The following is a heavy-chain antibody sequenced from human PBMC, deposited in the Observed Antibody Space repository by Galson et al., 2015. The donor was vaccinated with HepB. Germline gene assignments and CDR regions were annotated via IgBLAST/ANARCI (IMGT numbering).Heavy chain of an antibody. Sequence: SLRLSCAVSGFTFSNYAMSWVRQSPGRGLEWVSTISASGDSTYYADSVKGQFTISRDNSKNTLFLQMNSLSAEDTALYYCARKGPPRDAFDVWGRGTVVTVSS. CDR3: ARKGPPRDAFDV. V-gene: IGHV3-23*01. CDR1: GFTFSNYA. J-gene: IGHJ3*01. CDR2: ISASGDST.